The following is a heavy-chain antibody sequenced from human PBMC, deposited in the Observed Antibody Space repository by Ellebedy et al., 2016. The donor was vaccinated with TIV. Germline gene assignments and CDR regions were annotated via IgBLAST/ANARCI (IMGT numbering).Heavy chain of an antibody. D-gene: IGHD3-10*01. V-gene: IGHV4-39*01. CDR3: ARWFGELLYVRWFDP. Sequence: GSLRLSCTVSGGSIGRSSSYWGWIRQPPGKGLEWIGSIYHTGSTDYNPSLKSRVSISADTSKNQFSLRLSSVTAADTAVYYCARWFGELLYVRWFDPWGQGTLVTVSS. CDR2: IYHTGST. CDR1: GGSIGRSSSY. J-gene: IGHJ5*02.